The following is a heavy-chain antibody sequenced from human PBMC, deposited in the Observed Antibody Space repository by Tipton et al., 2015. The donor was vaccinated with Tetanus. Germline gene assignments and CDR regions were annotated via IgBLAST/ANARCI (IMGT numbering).Heavy chain of an antibody. Sequence: QLVQSGAEVKKPGESLKISCKGSGYSFTSYWIGWVRQMPGKGLEWIGIIYPGDSDTRYSPSFQGQVTISADKSISTAYLQWSSLKASDTAMYYCARGIDYYDSSGYFSTLDAFDIWGQGTMVTVSS. D-gene: IGHD3-22*01. CDR3: ARGIDYYDSSGYFSTLDAFDI. CDR2: IYPGDSDT. CDR1: GYSFTSYW. J-gene: IGHJ3*02. V-gene: IGHV5-51*01.